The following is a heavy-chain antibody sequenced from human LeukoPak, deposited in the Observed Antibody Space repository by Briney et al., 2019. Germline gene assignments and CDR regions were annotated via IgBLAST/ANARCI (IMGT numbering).Heavy chain of an antibody. D-gene: IGHD3-3*01. V-gene: IGHV4-59*01. CDR1: VGSISIYY. CDR2: IYYSGST. Sequence: SETLSLTCTVSVGSISIYYWSCIRQPPGKGLEWIGYIYYSGSTNYNPSLKSRVTISVDTSKNQFSLKLSSVTAADTAVYYCARDKWSGEAFDIWGQGTMVTVSS. J-gene: IGHJ3*02. CDR3: ARDKWSGEAFDI.